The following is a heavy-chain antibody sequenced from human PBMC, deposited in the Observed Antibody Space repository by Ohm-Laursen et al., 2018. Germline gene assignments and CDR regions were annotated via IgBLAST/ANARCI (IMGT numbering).Heavy chain of an antibody. CDR1: GFTVSDAW. J-gene: IGHJ5*02. CDR2: IKSKAAGETR. V-gene: IGHV3-15*01. D-gene: IGHD2/OR15-2a*01. CDR3: STDHFS. Sequence: GSLRLSCTASGFTVSDAWMSWVRQAPGKGLEYVGRIKSKAAGETREYAEPVKGRFTILRDDSKNTLSLQMNSLKTEDTGVYYYSTDHFSWGQGTLVTVSS.